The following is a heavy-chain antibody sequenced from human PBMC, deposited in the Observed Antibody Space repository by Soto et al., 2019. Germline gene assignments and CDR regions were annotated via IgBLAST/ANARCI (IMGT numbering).Heavy chain of an antibody. D-gene: IGHD3-3*01. Sequence: ASVKVSCKASGYTFTSYDINWVRQATGQGLEWMGWMNPNSGNTGYAQKFQGRVTMTRNTSISTAYMELSSLRSEDTAVYYCARGWKYYDFWSGYWEPYYYYMDVWGKGTTVTVSS. CDR1: GYTFTSYD. V-gene: IGHV1-8*01. CDR3: ARGWKYYDFWSGYWEPYYYYMDV. J-gene: IGHJ6*03. CDR2: MNPNSGNT.